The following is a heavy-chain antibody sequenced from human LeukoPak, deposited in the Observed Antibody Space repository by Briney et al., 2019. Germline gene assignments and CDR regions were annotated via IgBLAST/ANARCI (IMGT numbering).Heavy chain of an antibody. Sequence: PGRSLRLSCVASGFIFSGYGMHWVRQAPGKGLEWVAVISFDGSNKNYADSVKGRFTISRDNSKNTLYLQMNSLRAEDTAVYYCARDSYCSGGSCYVGGACWGQGTLVTVSS. CDR2: ISFDGSNK. CDR3: ARDSYCSGGSCYVGGAC. V-gene: IGHV3-30*03. J-gene: IGHJ4*02. CDR1: GFIFSGYG. D-gene: IGHD2-15*01.